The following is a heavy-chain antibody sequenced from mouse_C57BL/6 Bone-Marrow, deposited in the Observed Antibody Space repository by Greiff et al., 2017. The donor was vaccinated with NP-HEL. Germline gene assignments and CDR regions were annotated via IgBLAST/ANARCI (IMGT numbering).Heavy chain of an antibody. CDR1: GYTFTSYW. D-gene: IGHD2-4*01. V-gene: IGHV1-64*01. CDR3: ARGRLRRGAWFAY. Sequence: QVQLQQPGAELVKPGASVKLSCKASGYTFTSYWMHWVKQRPGQGLEWIGMIHPNSGSTNYNEKFKSKATLTVDQSSSTAYMKLSSLTSEDSAVYYGARGRLRRGAWFAYWGQGTLVTVSA. J-gene: IGHJ3*01. CDR2: IHPNSGST.